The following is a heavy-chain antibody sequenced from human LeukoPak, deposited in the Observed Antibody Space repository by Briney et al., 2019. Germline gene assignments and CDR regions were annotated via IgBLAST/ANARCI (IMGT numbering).Heavy chain of an antibody. Sequence: SETLSLTCTVSGDSISSYHWSWLRQPPGKGLDWIGYISYSGSTSCNPSLKSRVTISVDTSENQFSLKLSSVTASDTAVYYCARVGRGDYVWGSYSFDYWGQGTLVTVSS. CDR2: ISYSGST. J-gene: IGHJ4*02. CDR1: GDSISSYH. V-gene: IGHV4-59*01. CDR3: ARVGRGDYVWGSYSFDY. D-gene: IGHD3-16*01.